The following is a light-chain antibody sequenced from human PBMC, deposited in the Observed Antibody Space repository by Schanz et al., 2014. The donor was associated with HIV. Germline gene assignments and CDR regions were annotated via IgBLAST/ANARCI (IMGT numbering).Light chain of an antibody. CDR3: QQYGSSYT. CDR1: QTVSSRF. CDR2: GAS. V-gene: IGKV3-20*01. Sequence: EIVLTQSPVTLSLSPGERATLSCRASQTVSSRFIVWYQQEPGQPPRLLIYGASTRATGIPDRFSGSGSGTDFSLTISRLEPEDFAVYYCQQYGSSYTFGQGTKLEIK. J-gene: IGKJ2*01.